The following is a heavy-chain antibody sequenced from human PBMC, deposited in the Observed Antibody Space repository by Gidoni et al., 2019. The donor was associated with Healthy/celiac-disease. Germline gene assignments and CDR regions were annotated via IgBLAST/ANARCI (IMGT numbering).Heavy chain of an antibody. V-gene: IGHV1-69*08. Sequence: QVQLVQSGAEVKKPGSSVKVSCKASGGTFSRYTISWVRQAPGQGLEWMGRIIPILGIANYAQKFQGRVTITADKSTSTAYMELSSLRSEDTAVYYCAREAAYCGGDCYSGWFDPWGQGTLVTVSS. CDR3: AREAAYCGGDCYSGWFDP. CDR1: GGTFSRYT. D-gene: IGHD2-21*02. J-gene: IGHJ5*02. CDR2: IIPILGIA.